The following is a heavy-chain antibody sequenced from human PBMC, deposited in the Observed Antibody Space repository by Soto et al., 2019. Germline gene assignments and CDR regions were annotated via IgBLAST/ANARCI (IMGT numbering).Heavy chain of an antibody. CDR3: AKDIGSSLSSGYYHY. CDR2: ISWDGGST. CDR1: GFTFDDYT. Sequence: PGGSLRLSCAASGFTFDDYTMHWVRQAPGKGLEWVSLISWDGGSTYYADSVKGRFTISRDNSKNSLYLQMNSLRTEDTALYYCAKDIGSSLSSGYYHYWGQGTLVTVSS. D-gene: IGHD3-22*01. J-gene: IGHJ4*02. V-gene: IGHV3-43*01.